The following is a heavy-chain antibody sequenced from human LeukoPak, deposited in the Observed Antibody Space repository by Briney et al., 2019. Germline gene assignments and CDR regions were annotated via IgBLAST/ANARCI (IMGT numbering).Heavy chain of an antibody. CDR1: GFTVSSNY. V-gene: IGHV3-53*01. Sequence: GSLRLSCAASGFTVSSNYMSWVRQAPGKGLEWVSVIYSGGSIYYADSVKSRFTISRDNSKNTLYLQMNSLRAEDTAVYYCARVGYCSSTSCYAVAFDIWGQGTMVTVSS. J-gene: IGHJ3*02. CDR3: ARVGYCSSTSCYAVAFDI. D-gene: IGHD2-2*01. CDR2: IYSGGSI.